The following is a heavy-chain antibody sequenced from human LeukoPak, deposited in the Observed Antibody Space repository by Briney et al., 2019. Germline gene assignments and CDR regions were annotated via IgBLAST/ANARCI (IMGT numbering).Heavy chain of an antibody. CDR2: IKKDGSEK. D-gene: IGHD2-15*01. Sequence: GGSLRLSCTASGFIFSGSWMVWIRQAPGKGLEWVAIIKKDGSEKYYVDSMKGRFTISRDNAKNSLFLQMNSLRAEDTAIYYCTTDTWYSAGHWGQGTLVTVSS. J-gene: IGHJ4*02. V-gene: IGHV3-7*03. CDR3: TTDTWYSAGH. CDR1: GFIFSGSW.